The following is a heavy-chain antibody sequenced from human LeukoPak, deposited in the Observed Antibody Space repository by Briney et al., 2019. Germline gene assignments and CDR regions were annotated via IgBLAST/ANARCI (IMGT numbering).Heavy chain of an antibody. CDR2: ISWNSGSI. CDR1: GFTFDDYA. Sequence: GRSLRLSCAASGFTFDDYAMHWVRQAPGKGLEWVSGISWNSGSIGYADSVKGRFTISRDNAKNTLYLQMNSLRAEDTAVYYCARFLTTVTIGHFWGQGTLVTVSS. J-gene: IGHJ4*02. V-gene: IGHV3-9*01. CDR3: ARFLTTVTIGHF. D-gene: IGHD4-17*01.